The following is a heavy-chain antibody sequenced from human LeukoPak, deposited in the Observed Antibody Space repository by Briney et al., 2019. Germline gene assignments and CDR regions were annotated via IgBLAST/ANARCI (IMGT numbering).Heavy chain of an antibody. Sequence: SETLSLTCTVSGGSICTGSYYWGWVRQPPGKGLEYIGCISYSGTTYYHPSLKSRVTISVDTSKNHFSLNLSSVAAADTAVYYCARSSAGVPFDYWGQGTLVTVSS. CDR2: ISYSGTT. CDR3: ARSSAGVPFDY. D-gene: IGHD6-13*01. V-gene: IGHV4-39*01. J-gene: IGHJ4*02. CDR1: GGSICTGSYY.